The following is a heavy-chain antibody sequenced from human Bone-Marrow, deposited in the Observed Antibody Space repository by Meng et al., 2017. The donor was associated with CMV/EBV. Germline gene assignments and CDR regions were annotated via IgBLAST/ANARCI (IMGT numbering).Heavy chain of an antibody. J-gene: IGHJ6*02. CDR2: ISAYNGNT. D-gene: IGHD3-22*01. V-gene: IGHV1-18*01. Sequence: ASVKVSCKASGGIFSSYAISWVRQAPGQGLEWMGWISAYNGNTNYAQKLQGRVTMTTDTSTSTAYMELRSLRSDDTAVYYCARPADDSSGSYYYYGMDVWGQGTTVTVSS. CDR1: GGIFSSYA. CDR3: ARPADDSSGSYYYYGMDV.